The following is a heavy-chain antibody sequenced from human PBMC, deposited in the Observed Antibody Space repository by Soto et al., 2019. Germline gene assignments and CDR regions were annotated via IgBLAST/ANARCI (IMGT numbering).Heavy chain of an antibody. CDR3: AREGSSSGPDYEY. V-gene: IGHV3-72*01. J-gene: IGHJ4*02. CDR1: GFSFSDYY. Sequence: GGSLRLSCAASGFSFSDYYINWVRQAPGKGLEWVGRTRNKASSYTTDYAAFVKGRFTISRDDSKNLIYLQMNSLKTEDTAVYYGAREGSSSGPDYEYWGQGTLVTVSS. D-gene: IGHD3-22*01. CDR2: TRNKASSYTT.